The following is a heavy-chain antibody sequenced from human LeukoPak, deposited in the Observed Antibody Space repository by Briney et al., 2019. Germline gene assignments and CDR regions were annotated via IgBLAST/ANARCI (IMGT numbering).Heavy chain of an antibody. J-gene: IGHJ4*02. D-gene: IGHD5-18*01. CDR2: ISGSGGST. CDR3: ARSGGLQLWLLWDY. CDR1: GFTFSSYA. Sequence: GGSLRLSCASPGFTFSSYAMNWVRQAPGKGLEWVSGISGSGGSTYYADSVKGRFTISRDNSKNTLYLQVNSLRAEDTAVYYCARSGGLQLWLLWDYWGQGTLVTVSS. V-gene: IGHV3-23*01.